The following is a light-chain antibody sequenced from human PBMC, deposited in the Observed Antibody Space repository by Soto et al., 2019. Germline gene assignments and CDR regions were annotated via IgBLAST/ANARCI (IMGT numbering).Light chain of an antibody. CDR2: QDT. CDR1: KLGNKY. CDR3: QAWDSIVV. V-gene: IGLV3-1*01. J-gene: IGLJ2*01. Sequence: SYELTQPPSVSVSPGQTASITCSGDKLGNKYASWYQQKPGQSPVLVIYQDTKRPSGIPERFSGSNSGNTATLTISGTQAMDEADYYCQAWDSIVVFGGGTKLTVL.